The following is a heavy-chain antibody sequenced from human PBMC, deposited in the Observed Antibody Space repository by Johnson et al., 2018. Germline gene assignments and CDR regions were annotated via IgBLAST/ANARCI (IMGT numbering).Heavy chain of an antibody. D-gene: IGHD6-19*01. CDR1: GFSFNVYS. V-gene: IGHV3-21*06. CDR2: IGAGSVHI. J-gene: IGHJ6*03. Sequence: EVQLVESGGGLVKPGGSXRLSCEASGFSFNVYSMTWVRQAPGKGLEWVSFIGAGSVHIHYADSVRGRFTISRANAKNSLYLQMSALRVEDTAIYSCARGQWRVPGYQYYMDVWGKGTTVTVSS. CDR3: ARGQWRVPGYQYYMDV.